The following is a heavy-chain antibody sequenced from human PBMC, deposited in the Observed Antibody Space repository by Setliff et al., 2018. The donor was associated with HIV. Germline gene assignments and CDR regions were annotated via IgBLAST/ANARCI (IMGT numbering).Heavy chain of an antibody. Sequence: WASVKVSCKVSGYTFTTYSLHWVRQAPGQSLEWMGWINVGNGDTKYSRELQGRIIITRDTSATTAYMELSSLRFDDTAVYFCARGALLAAFEFDHWGHGTLVTVSS. CDR2: INVGNGDT. CDR1: GYTFTTYS. V-gene: IGHV1-3*01. CDR3: ARGALLAAFEFDH. J-gene: IGHJ4*01. D-gene: IGHD3-10*01.